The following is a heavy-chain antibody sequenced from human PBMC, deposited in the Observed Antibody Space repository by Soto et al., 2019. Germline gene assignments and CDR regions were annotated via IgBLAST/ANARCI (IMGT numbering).Heavy chain of an antibody. D-gene: IGHD6-19*01. J-gene: IGHJ4*02. CDR1: GFTFSSYS. CDR2: ISSSSSYI. V-gene: IGHV3-21*01. Sequence: EVQLVESGGGLVKPGGSLRLSCAASGFTFSSYSMNWVRQAPGKGLEWVSSISSSSSYIYYEDSVKGRFTISRDNDKNSLYLQMNSLRAEDTAVYYCARESSSGWYLAYWGQGTLVSVSS. CDR3: ARESSSGWYLAY.